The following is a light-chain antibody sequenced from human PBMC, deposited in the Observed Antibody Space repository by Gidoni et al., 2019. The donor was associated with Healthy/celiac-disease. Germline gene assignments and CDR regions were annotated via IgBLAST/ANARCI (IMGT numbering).Light chain of an antibody. J-gene: IGLJ2*01. CDR3: QVWDSSTLV. CDR1: NIGSKN. CDR2: RDS. V-gene: IGLV3-9*01. Sequence: SYELTQPLSVSVALGQTARITCGGNNIGSKNVHWYQQKPGQAPVLVIYRDSNRPSGIPERFSGSISGNTATLTISRAQAGDEADYYCQVWDSSTLVFGGGTKLTVL.